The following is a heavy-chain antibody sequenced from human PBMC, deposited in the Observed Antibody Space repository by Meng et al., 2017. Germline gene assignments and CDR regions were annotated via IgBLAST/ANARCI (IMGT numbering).Heavy chain of an antibody. CDR3: ASLRIAVAGINWFDP. J-gene: IGHJ5*02. Sequence: PLQGLVRASVNRSEPLSLPCTVAVGSISHSRYYGGGICNPPRKGLEWMGSIYYSGSTYYNPSLKSRVTISVDTSKNQFSLKLSSVTAADTAVYYCASLRIAVAGINWFDPWGQGTLVTVSS. V-gene: IGHV4-39*07. D-gene: IGHD6-19*01. CDR1: VGSISHSRYY. CDR2: IYYSGST.